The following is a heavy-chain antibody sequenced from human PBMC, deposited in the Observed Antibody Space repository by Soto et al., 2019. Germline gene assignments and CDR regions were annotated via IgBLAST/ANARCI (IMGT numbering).Heavy chain of an antibody. CDR1: GFSFSSYS. V-gene: IGHV3-21*01. D-gene: IGHD6-6*01. Sequence: EVQLVESGGGLGKPGGSLRLSCAASGFSFSSYSMNWVRQAPGKGLEWVSSTSSSSSYIYHADAVKGRFTISRDNAKNSLYLQMSSLRAEDTAMYYCARATRIAARPITFMDVWGQGTTVTVSS. CDR2: TSSSSSYI. J-gene: IGHJ6*02. CDR3: ARATRIAARPITFMDV.